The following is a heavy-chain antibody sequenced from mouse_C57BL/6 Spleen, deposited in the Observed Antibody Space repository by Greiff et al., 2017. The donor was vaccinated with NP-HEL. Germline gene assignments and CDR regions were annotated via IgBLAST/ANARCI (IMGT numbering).Heavy chain of an antibody. Sequence: VQLKESGAELAKPGASVKLSCKASGYTFTSYWMHWVKQRPGQGLEWIGYINPSSGYTKYNQKFKDKATLTADKSSSTAYMQLSSLTYEDSAVYYCALFVWLLAMDYWGQGTSVTVSS. CDR1: GYTFTSYW. CDR2: INPSSGYT. D-gene: IGHD2-2*01. CDR3: ALFVWLLAMDY. J-gene: IGHJ4*01. V-gene: IGHV1-7*01.